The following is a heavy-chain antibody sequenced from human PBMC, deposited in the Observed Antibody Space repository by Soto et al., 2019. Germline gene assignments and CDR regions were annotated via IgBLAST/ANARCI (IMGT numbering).Heavy chain of an antibody. CDR1: GGPISSYY. CDR2: IYYSGST. D-gene: IGHD6-13*01. CDR3: ARGYSSSWYYYYMDV. V-gene: IGHV4-59*01. J-gene: IGHJ6*03. Sequence: SETLSLTCTVSGGPISSYYWSWIRQPPGKGLEWIGYIYYSGSTNYNPSLKSRVTISVDTSKNQFSLKLSSVTAADTAVYYCARGYSSSWYYYYMDVWGRGTTVTVSS.